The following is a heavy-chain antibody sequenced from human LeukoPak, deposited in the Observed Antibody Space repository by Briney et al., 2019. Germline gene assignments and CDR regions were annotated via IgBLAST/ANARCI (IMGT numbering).Heavy chain of an antibody. CDR1: GFTFSNYW. J-gene: IGHJ5*01. D-gene: IGHD3-3*01. Sequence: GGSLRLSCAASGFTFSNYWIHWVREAPGKGLVWVSRINPAGNYANYADSVKGRFTISRDNAKNTVYLQMNSLRAEDTALFYCVRDWDHYDFDSWGQGTLVTVSS. V-gene: IGHV3-74*01. CDR2: INPAGNYA. CDR3: VRDWDHYDFDS.